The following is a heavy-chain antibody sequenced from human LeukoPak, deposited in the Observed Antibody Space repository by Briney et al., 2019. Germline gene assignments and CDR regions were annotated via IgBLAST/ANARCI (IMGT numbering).Heavy chain of an antibody. V-gene: IGHV3-21*01. CDR1: GLILSNYN. CDR3: ARDFESFSSNWFDP. CDR2: ISRSSSYI. J-gene: IGHJ5*02. Sequence: PGRCLRLSCAASGLILSNYNTNWVSQPPRKGLEWVSSISRSSSYIYYADSVKGRFTISRDNAKNSLYLQMNSLRAEDTAVYYCARDFESFSSNWFDPWGQGTLVTVSS. D-gene: IGHD3-3*02.